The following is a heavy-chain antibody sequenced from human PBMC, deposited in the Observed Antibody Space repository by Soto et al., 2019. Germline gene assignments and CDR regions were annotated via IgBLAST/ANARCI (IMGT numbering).Heavy chain of an antibody. V-gene: IGHV4-59*01. CDR1: GGSISRYY. CDR3: ARDPVGVTHFDY. CDR2: IYYSGST. D-gene: IGHD1-26*01. Sequence: SETLSRTCTVSGGSISRYYWSWIRQPPGKGLEWIGYIYYSGSTNYNPSLKSRVTMSIDTSRNQFSLRLRSVTAADTAVYYCARDPVGVTHFDYWGQGALVTVSP. J-gene: IGHJ4*02.